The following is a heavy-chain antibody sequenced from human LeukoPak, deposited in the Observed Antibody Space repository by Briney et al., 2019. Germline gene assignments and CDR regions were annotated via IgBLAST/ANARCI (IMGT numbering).Heavy chain of an antibody. CDR2: INPNSGGT. CDR3: ARGIGYCSSTSCSPSDY. V-gene: IGHV1-2*02. D-gene: IGHD2-2*01. Sequence: GASVKVSCKASGYTFTGYYMHWVRQAPGQGLEWMGWINPNSGGTNYAQKFQGRVTMTRDTSISTAHMELSRLRSDDTAVYYCARGIGYCSSTSCSPSDYWGQGTLVTVSS. CDR1: GYTFTGYY. J-gene: IGHJ4*02.